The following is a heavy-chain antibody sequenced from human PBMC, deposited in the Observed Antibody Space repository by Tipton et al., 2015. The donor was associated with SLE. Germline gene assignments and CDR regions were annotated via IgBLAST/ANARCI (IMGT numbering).Heavy chain of an antibody. Sequence: TLSLTCAVYGGPFSGYYWSWIRQPPGKGLEWIGEINHSGSTNYNPSLKSRVTISVDTSKNRFSLKLSSVTAADTAVYYCARGYSSSGLGYWGQGTLVTVSS. D-gene: IGHD6-13*01. CDR1: GGPFSGYY. CDR3: ARGYSSSGLGY. CDR2: INHSGST. V-gene: IGHV4-34*01. J-gene: IGHJ4*02.